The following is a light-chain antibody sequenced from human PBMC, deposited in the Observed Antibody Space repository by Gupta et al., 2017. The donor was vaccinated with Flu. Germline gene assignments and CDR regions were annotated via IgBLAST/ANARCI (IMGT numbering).Light chain of an antibody. Sequence: QSALTQPPSVSGSPGQSVTITCTGSSTDVGSHRRVSWFQQSPGTAPKFLIYEVGNRPSGVPDRFSGSRSGNTASLTISGLRPEDEGNYYCSFYAADNTWMFGGGTKVTVL. V-gene: IGLV2-18*01. CDR3: SFYAADNTWM. CDR1: STDVGSHRR. J-gene: IGLJ3*02. CDR2: EVG.